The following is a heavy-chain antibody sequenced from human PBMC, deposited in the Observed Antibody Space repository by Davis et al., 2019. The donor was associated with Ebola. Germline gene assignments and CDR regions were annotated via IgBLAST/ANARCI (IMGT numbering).Heavy chain of an antibody. CDR3: ARDRNYCRSTSCYDAFDI. CDR2: INHSGST. Sequence: PSETLSLTCAVYGGSFSGYYWSWIRQPPGKGLEWIGEINHSGSTNYNPSLKSRVTISVDTSKNQFSLKLSSVTAADTAVYYCARDRNYCRSTSCYDAFDIWGQGTLVTVSS. J-gene: IGHJ4*02. CDR1: GGSFSGYY. D-gene: IGHD2-2*01. V-gene: IGHV4-34*01.